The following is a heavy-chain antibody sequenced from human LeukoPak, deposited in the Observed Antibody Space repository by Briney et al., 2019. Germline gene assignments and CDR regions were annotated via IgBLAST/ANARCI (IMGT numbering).Heavy chain of an antibody. V-gene: IGHV1-18*01. J-gene: IGHJ6*02. CDR3: ARECRAGGGSTSCYPPYYYGMDV. CDR1: GYTFTSYG. Sequence: GASVKVYCKASGYTFTSYGISWVRQAPGQGLEWMGWISAYNGNTNYAQKLQGRVTMTTDTSTSTAYMELRSLRSDDTAVYYCARECRAGGGSTSCYPPYYYGMDVWGQGTTVTVSS. D-gene: IGHD2-2*01. CDR2: ISAYNGNT.